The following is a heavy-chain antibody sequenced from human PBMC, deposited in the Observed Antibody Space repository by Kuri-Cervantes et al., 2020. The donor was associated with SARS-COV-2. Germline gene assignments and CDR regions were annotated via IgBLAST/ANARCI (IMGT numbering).Heavy chain of an antibody. CDR1: GFTFSSYW. Sequence: GESLKISCAASGFTFSSYWMSWVRQAPGKGLEWVSSISSSSSYIYYADSVKGRFTISRDNAKNSLYLQMNSLRAEDTAVYYCARGDYYYDSSGYFGYWGQGTLVTVSS. V-gene: IGHV3-21*01. J-gene: IGHJ4*02. D-gene: IGHD3-22*01. CDR3: ARGDYYYDSSGYFGY. CDR2: ISSSSSYI.